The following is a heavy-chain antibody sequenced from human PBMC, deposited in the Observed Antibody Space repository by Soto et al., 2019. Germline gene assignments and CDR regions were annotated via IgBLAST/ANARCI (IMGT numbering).Heavy chain of an antibody. CDR1: GFTFSSYW. D-gene: IGHD6-6*01. CDR3: ARASSSSSLIDY. Sequence: PGGSLRLSCAASGFTFSSYWMHWVRQAPGKGLVWVSRINSDGSSTSYADSVKGRFTISRDNAKNTLSLQMNSLRAEDTAVYYCARASSSSSLIDYWGQGTLVTVSS. J-gene: IGHJ4*02. CDR2: INSDGSST. V-gene: IGHV3-74*01.